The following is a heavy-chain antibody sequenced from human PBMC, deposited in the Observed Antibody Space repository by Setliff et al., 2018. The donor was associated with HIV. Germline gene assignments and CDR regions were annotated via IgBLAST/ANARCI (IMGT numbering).Heavy chain of an antibody. Sequence: SATLSLTCAVSGYSISSGHYWGWIRQPPGKGLEWIGSIYHSGTTYDNPSLKSRVTISVDTSKNQFSLKLSSVTAADTAVYYCARRGAYEAYYDYMDVWGKGTTVTSP. CDR3: ARRGAYEAYYDYMDV. J-gene: IGHJ6*03. CDR1: GYSISSGHY. V-gene: IGHV4-38-2*01. CDR2: IYHSGTT. D-gene: IGHD5-12*01.